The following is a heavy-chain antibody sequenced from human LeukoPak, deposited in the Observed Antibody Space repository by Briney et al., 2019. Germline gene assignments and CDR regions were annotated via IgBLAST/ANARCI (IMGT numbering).Heavy chain of an antibody. Sequence: GASVKVSCKASGYTFTSYGISWVRQAPGQGLEWMGWISAYNGNTNYAQKLQGRVTMTTDTSTSTAYMELRSLRSDDTAVYYCARESRSYYGSGSYLPLDYWGQGTLVTVSS. J-gene: IGHJ4*02. V-gene: IGHV1-18*01. CDR1: GYTFTSYG. CDR3: ARESRSYYGSGSYLPLDY. CDR2: ISAYNGNT. D-gene: IGHD3-10*01.